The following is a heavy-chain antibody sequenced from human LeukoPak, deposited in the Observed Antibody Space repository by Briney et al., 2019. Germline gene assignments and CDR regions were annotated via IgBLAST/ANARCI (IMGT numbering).Heavy chain of an antibody. CDR2: IWYDGSNK. J-gene: IGHJ4*02. CDR3: ARDDGGSYFPGAPLG. V-gene: IGHV3-33*01. Sequence: PGGSLRLSCAASGFTFSSYGMHWVRQAPGKGLEWVAVIWYDGSNKYYADSVKGRFTISRDNSKNTLYLQMNSLRAEDTAVYYCARDDGGSYFPGAPLGWGQGTLVTVSS. CDR1: GFTFSSYG. D-gene: IGHD1-26*01.